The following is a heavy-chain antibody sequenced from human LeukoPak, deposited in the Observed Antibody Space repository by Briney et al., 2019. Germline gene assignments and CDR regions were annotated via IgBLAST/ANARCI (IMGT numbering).Heavy chain of an antibody. D-gene: IGHD6-19*01. CDR3: AKEPIPMAGGYYFHY. J-gene: IGHJ4*02. Sequence: RGGSLRLSCAASAFTFSNYGMHWVRQAPGKGLEGVAVVSYAGSTTYYADSVKGRFTISRDNSKNTLYLQMNSLRAEDTAVYYCAKEPIPMAGGYYFHYWGQGTLVTVSS. V-gene: IGHV3-30*18. CDR2: VSYAGSTT. CDR1: AFTFSNYG.